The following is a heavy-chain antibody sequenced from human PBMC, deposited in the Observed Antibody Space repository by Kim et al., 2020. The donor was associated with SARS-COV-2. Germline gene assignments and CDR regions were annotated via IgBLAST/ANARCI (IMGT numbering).Heavy chain of an antibody. CDR3: ASVGYSSGWYEIDY. V-gene: IGHV3-23*01. J-gene: IGHJ4*02. Sequence: AGAGKGRFTISRDNSKNTLYLQMNRLRAEDTAVYYCASVGYSSGWYEIDYWGQGTLVTVSS. D-gene: IGHD6-19*01.